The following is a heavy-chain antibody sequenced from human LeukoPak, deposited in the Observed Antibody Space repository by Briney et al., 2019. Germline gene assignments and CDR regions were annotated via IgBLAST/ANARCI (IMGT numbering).Heavy chain of an antibody. CDR1: GYTFTSYG. D-gene: IGHD3-10*01. Sequence: RASVKVSCKASGYTFTSYGISWVRQAPGQGLEWMGWISAYNGNTNYAQKLQGRVTMTTDTSTSTAYMELRSLRSDDTAVYYCAREAYYYGSGSQFGNFDYWGQGTLVTVSS. CDR3: AREAYYYGSGSQFGNFDY. CDR2: ISAYNGNT. V-gene: IGHV1-18*01. J-gene: IGHJ4*02.